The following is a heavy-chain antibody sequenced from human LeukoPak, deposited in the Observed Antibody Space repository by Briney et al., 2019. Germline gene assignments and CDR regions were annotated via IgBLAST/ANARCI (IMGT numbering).Heavy chain of an antibody. Sequence: PSETLSLTCTVSGGSISSSSYYWGWIRQPPGKGLEWIGSIYYSGSTYYNPSLKSRVTTSVDTSKNQFSLKLSSVTAADTAVYYCARLLAVAGTGWFDPWGQGTLVTVSS. D-gene: IGHD6-19*01. J-gene: IGHJ5*02. CDR1: GGSISSSSYY. V-gene: IGHV4-39*01. CDR3: ARLLAVAGTGWFDP. CDR2: IYYSGST.